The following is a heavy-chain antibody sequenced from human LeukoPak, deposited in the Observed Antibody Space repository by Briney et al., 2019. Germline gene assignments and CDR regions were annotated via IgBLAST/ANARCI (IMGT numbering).Heavy chain of an antibody. CDR3: ARVRDYYANSDYSDY. CDR2: ISGYNAKT. J-gene: IGHJ4*02. Sequence: ASVRVSCKTSGYTFTSYYVSWVRQAPGQGLEWMGWISGYNAKTHYVQKFQGRITMTIDTSTTTAYMELRSLTSDDTAVYYCARVRDYYANSDYSDYWGQGTLVTVSP. D-gene: IGHD3-22*01. V-gene: IGHV1-18*04. CDR1: GYTFTSYY.